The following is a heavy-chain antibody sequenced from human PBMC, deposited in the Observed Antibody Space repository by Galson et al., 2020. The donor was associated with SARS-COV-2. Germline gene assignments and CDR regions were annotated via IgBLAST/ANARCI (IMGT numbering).Heavy chain of an antibody. CDR2: IHYSGST. J-gene: IGHJ4*02. Sequence: SQTLSLTCTVSGGSISSSSYYWGWIRQPPGKGLEWIGSIHYSGSTYYNPSLKSRVTISVDTSKNQLSLKLSSVTAADTAVYYCARQWVWFGDLYYVDYWGQGTLVTVSS. V-gene: IGHV4-39*01. CDR1: GGSISSSSYY. D-gene: IGHD3-10*01. CDR3: ARQWVWFGDLYYVDY.